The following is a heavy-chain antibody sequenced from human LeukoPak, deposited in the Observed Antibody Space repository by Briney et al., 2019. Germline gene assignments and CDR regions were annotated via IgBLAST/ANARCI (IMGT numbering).Heavy chain of an antibody. V-gene: IGHV1-69*05. J-gene: IGHJ3*02. Sequence: GASVKVSCKASGGTFSSYAISWVRQAPGQGLEWMGGIIPIFGTANYAQKFQGRVTITTDESTSTAYMELSSLRSEDTAVYYCARDNGGAFDIWGQGTMVTVSS. CDR2: IIPIFGTA. D-gene: IGHD4-23*01. CDR1: GGTFSSYA. CDR3: ARDNGGAFDI.